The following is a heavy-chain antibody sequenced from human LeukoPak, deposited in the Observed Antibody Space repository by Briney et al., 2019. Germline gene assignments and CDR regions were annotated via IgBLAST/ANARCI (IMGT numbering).Heavy chain of an antibody. CDR1: GFTFSSYA. CDR3: ARNSSGFKLGDAFDI. CDR2: ISGSAYST. V-gene: IGHV3-23*01. Sequence: AGGSPRLSCAASGFTFSSYAMTWVRQAPGKGLEWISAISGSAYSTSYADSVKGRFTISRDNSKNTLYLQMNSLRAEDTAVYYCARNSSGFKLGDAFDIWGQGTMVTVSS. D-gene: IGHD3-22*01. J-gene: IGHJ3*02.